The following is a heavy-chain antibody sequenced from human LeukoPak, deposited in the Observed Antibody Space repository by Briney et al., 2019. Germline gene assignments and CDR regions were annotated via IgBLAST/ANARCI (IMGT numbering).Heavy chain of an antibody. CDR1: GGSFSGYY. D-gene: IGHD3-10*01. J-gene: IGHJ6*03. Sequence: SETLSLTCAVYGGSFSGYYWSWIRQPPGKGLEWIGEINHSGSTNYNPSLKSRVTISVGTSKNQFSLKLSSVTAADTAVYYCARDRRDMVRGINIVRQYHYYYYMDVWGKGTTVTVSS. V-gene: IGHV4-34*01. CDR2: INHSGST. CDR3: ARDRRDMVRGINIVRQYHYYYYMDV.